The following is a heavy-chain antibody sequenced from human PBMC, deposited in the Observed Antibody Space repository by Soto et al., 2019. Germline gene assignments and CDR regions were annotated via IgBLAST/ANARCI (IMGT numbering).Heavy chain of an antibody. Sequence: PSETLSLTCAVYGGSFSGYYWSWIRQPPGKGLEWIGEINHSGSTNYNPSLKSRVTISVDRSKNQFSLKLSSVTAADTAVYYCARVNGSVPYNWFDPWGQGTLVTVS. CDR3: ARVNGSVPYNWFDP. J-gene: IGHJ5*02. CDR2: INHSGST. CDR1: GGSFSGYY. D-gene: IGHD3-10*01. V-gene: IGHV4-34*01.